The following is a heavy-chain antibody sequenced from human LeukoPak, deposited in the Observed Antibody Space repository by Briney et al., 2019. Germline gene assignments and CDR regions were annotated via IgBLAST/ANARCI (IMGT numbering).Heavy chain of an antibody. J-gene: IGHJ3*02. V-gene: IGHV1-69*01. CDR3: ARDLLIVGATTRAFDI. CDR2: IIPIFGTA. Sequence: SVKVSCKASGGTFSSYAISWVRQAPGQGLEWMGGIIPIFGTANYAQKFQGRVTITADESTSTAYMELSSLRSEDTAVYYRARDLLIVGATTRAFDIWGQGTMVTVSS. CDR1: GGTFSSYA. D-gene: IGHD1-26*01.